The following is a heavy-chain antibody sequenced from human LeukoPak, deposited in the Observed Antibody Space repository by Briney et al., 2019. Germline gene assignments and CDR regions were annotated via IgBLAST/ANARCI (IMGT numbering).Heavy chain of an antibody. Sequence: SETLSLTCTVSGGSISSYYWSWIRQPPGKGLEWSGYIYYSGSTNYNPPLKSRVTISVDTSKNQFSLKLISVTAADTAVYYCARQESGSSLGYFDYWGQGTLVTVSS. J-gene: IGHJ4*02. CDR3: ARQESGSSLGYFDY. V-gene: IGHV4-59*08. CDR1: GGSISSYY. D-gene: IGHD3-10*01. CDR2: IYYSGST.